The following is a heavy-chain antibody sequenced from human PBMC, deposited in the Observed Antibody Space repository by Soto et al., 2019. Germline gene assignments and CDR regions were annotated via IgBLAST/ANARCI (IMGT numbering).Heavy chain of an antibody. Sequence: ASVKVSCKASGNTVPNYAIHWVRQAPGQRLEWMGWINPNSGGTNYAQKFQGWVTMTRDTSISTAYMELSRLRSDDTAVYYCARDRDDILTGNYYYYGMVVWGQGTTVTVSS. CDR3: ARDRDDILTGNYYYYGMVV. J-gene: IGHJ6*02. V-gene: IGHV1-2*04. CDR2: INPNSGGT. CDR1: GNTVPNYA. D-gene: IGHD3-9*01.